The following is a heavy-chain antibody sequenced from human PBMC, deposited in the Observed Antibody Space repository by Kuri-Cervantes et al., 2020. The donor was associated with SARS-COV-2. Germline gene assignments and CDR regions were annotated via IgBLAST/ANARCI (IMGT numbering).Heavy chain of an antibody. D-gene: IGHD6-13*01. CDR1: GGSLSCGSYY. CDR2: IYTSGST. CDR3: ARTSGYSSSWSLYFYYDMDV. J-gene: IGHJ6*03. Sequence: CNGSGGSLSCGSYYWSWLRQPAGKGLEWIGRIYTSGSTNYNPSLKSRVTISVDTSKNQFSLKLSSVTAADTAVYYCARTSGYSSSWSLYFYYDMDVWGKGTTVTVSS. V-gene: IGHV4-61*02.